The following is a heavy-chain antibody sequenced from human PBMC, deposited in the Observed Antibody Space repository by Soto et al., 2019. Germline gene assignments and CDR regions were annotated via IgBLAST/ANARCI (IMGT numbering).Heavy chain of an antibody. CDR1: GFSVSSGYY. D-gene: IGHD3-10*01. V-gene: IGHV4-38-2*01. J-gene: IGHJ4*02. Sequence: SETLSLTCDVSGFSVSSGYYWGWIRPPPGRGLEWIGIVYDSGISRYSPSLKSRLTISLDTSKNQFSLKLRSVTAADTAVYYCARFGGSGFDYWGKGTLVTVS. CDR3: ARFGGSGFDY. CDR2: VYDSGIS.